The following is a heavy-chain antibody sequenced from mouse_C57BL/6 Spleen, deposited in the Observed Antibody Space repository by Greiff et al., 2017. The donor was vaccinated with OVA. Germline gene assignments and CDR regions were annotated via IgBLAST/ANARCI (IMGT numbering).Heavy chain of an antibody. CDR3: AREANWGTYWYFDV. J-gene: IGHJ1*03. Sequence: VKLMESGPGLVQPSQSLSITCTVSGFSLTSYGVHWVRQSPGKGLEWLGVIWSGGSTDYNAAFISRLSISKDNSKSQVFFKMNSLQADDTAIYYCAREANWGTYWYFDVWGTGTTVTVSS. D-gene: IGHD4-1*01. CDR2: IWSGGST. V-gene: IGHV2-2*01. CDR1: GFSLTSYG.